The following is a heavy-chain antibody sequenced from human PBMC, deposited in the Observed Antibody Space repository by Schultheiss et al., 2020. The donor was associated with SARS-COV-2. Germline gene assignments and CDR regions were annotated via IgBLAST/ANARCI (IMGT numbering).Heavy chain of an antibody. D-gene: IGHD3-16*02. CDR2: ISYDGSNK. Sequence: GGSLRLSCAASGFTFSSYGMHWVRQAPGKGLEWVAVISYDGSNKYYADSVKGRFTISRDNAKNSLYLQMNSLRAEDTAVYYCAGVGLHLGELSLWGQGTLVTVSS. J-gene: IGHJ4*02. CDR3: AGVGLHLGELSL. V-gene: IGHV3-30*12. CDR1: GFTFSSYG.